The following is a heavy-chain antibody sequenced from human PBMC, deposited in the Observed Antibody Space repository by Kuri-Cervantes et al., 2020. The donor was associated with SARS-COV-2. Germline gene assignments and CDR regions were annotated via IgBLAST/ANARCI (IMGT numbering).Heavy chain of an antibody. J-gene: IGHJ6*03. D-gene: IGHD3-3*01. CDR2: IYYSGST. V-gene: IGHV4-34*01. CDR1: GGSFSGYY. Sequence: GSLRLSCAVYGGSFSGYYWGWIRQPPGKGLEWIGNIYYSGSTHYNPPLKSRVTIFVDTSNNHFSLRLNSVSAADTAVYYCARHRKIYDYWNGKGYFYYYMDVWGKGTTVTVSS. CDR3: ARHRKIYDYWNGKGYFYYYMDV.